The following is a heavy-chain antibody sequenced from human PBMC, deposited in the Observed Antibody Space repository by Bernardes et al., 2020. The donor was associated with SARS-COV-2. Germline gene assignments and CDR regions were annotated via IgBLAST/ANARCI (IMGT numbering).Heavy chain of an antibody. V-gene: IGHV3-30*04. Sequence: SLRLSCAASGFTFSSYAMHWVRQAPGKGLEWVAVISYDGSNKYYADSVKGRFTISRDNSKNTLYLQMNSLRAEDTAVYYCARDGAVCSSTSCSPGYFDYWGQGTLVTVSS. CDR2: ISYDGSNK. D-gene: IGHD2-2*01. CDR3: ARDGAVCSSTSCSPGYFDY. J-gene: IGHJ4*02. CDR1: GFTFSSYA.